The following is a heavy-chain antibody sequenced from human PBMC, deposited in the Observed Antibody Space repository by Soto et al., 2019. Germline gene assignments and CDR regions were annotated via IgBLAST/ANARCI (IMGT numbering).Heavy chain of an antibody. V-gene: IGHV4-39*01. Sequence: PSETLSLTCTVSGGSISSSSYYWGWIRQPPGKGLEWIGSIYYSGSTYYYPSLKSRVTISVDTSKNQFSLKLSSVTAADTAVYYCAGHAYNWNYFDIWGQGKMVTVSS. D-gene: IGHD1-7*01. CDR1: GGSISSSSYY. J-gene: IGHJ3*02. CDR3: AGHAYNWNYFDI. CDR2: IYYSGST.